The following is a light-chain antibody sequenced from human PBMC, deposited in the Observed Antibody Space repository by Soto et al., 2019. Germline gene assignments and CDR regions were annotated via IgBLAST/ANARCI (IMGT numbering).Light chain of an antibody. Sequence: DIQMTQSPSTLSASVGDRVPLTCRASQSISNWLAWYQQKPGKAPKLLIYKASSLESGVPSRFSGSGSGTEFTLTISSLQPDDFATYYCQQYNSYQTFGQGTKVDIK. CDR3: QQYNSYQT. V-gene: IGKV1-5*03. J-gene: IGKJ1*01. CDR1: QSISNW. CDR2: KAS.